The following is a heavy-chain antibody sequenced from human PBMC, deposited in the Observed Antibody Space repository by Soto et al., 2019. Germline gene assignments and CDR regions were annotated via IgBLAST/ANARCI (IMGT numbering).Heavy chain of an antibody. D-gene: IGHD1-26*01. V-gene: IGHV1-69*13. Sequence: ASVKVSCKASGGTFSSYAISWVRQAPGQGLEWMGGIIPIFGTANYAQKFQGRVTITADESTSTAYMELSSLRSEDTAVYYCARGRGATSYYYYYGMDVWGQGTTVTVSS. CDR3: ARGRGATSYYYYYGMDV. J-gene: IGHJ6*02. CDR2: IIPIFGTA. CDR1: GGTFSSYA.